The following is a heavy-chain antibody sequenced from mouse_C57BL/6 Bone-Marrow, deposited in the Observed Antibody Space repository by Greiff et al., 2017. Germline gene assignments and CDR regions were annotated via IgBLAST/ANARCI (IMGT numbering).Heavy chain of an antibody. J-gene: IGHJ4*01. V-gene: IGHV2-9*01. D-gene: IGHD2-2*01. CDR2: IWGGGST. CDR1: GFSLTSYG. CDR3: AKLDGYDGGSYAKDY. Sequence: VKLVESGPGLVAPSQSLSITCTVSGFSLTSYGVDWVRQPPGKGLEWLGVIWGGGSTNYNSALMSRLSISKDNSKSQVFLKMNSLQTDDTAMYYCAKLDGYDGGSYAKDYWGQGTSVTVSS.